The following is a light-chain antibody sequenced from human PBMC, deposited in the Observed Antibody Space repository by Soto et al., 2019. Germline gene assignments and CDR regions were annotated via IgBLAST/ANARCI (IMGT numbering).Light chain of an antibody. CDR1: ESVSSTY. J-gene: IGKJ4*01. Sequence: EIVLTQFPGTLYLSPGERATLSCRASESVSSTYLAWYQQKPGQPPRLLIYGASSRATGIPDRFSGSGSGTDFTLTIGRLEPEDFAVYYCQQYGSSPPVSFGGGTRVDIK. V-gene: IGKV3-20*01. CDR3: QQYGSSPPVS. CDR2: GAS.